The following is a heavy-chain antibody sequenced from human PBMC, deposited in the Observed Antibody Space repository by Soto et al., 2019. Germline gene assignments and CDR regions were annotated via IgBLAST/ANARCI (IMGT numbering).Heavy chain of an antibody. J-gene: IGHJ5*02. V-gene: IGHV1-24*01. CDR3: ATVMVRGVITWFDP. CDR2: FDPEDGET. D-gene: IGHD3-10*01. CDR1: GYTLTELS. Sequence: ASVKVSCKVSGYTLTELSMHWVRQAPGKGLEWMGGFDPEDGETIYAQKFQGRVTMTEDTSTDTAYMELSSLRSEDTAVYYCATVMVRGVITWFDPWGQGTLVTVSS.